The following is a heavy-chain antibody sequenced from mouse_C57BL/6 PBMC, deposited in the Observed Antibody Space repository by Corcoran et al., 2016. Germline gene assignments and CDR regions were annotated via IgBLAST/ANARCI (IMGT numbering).Heavy chain of an antibody. CDR2: IYPGSGNT. D-gene: IGHD1-1*01. CDR3: ARGDGSSYSYFDY. CDR1: GYTFTDYY. Sequence: VQLKQSGAELVRPGASVKLSCKASGYTFTDYYINWVKQRPGQGLEWIARIYPGSGNTYYNEKFKGKATLTAEKSSSTAYMQLSSLTSEDSAVYFCARGDGSSYSYFDYWGQGTTLTVSS. J-gene: IGHJ2*01. V-gene: IGHV1-76*01.